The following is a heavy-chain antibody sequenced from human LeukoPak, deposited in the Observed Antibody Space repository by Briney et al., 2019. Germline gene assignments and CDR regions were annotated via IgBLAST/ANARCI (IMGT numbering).Heavy chain of an antibody. D-gene: IGHD6-19*01. CDR3: AREGNEAVAGTRAFDI. V-gene: IGHV3-30*04. Sequence: SCKASGYTFTGYYMHWVRQAPGKGLEWVAVISYDGSNKYYADSVKGRFTISRDNSKNTLYLQMNSLRAEDTAVYYCAREGNEAVAGTRAFDIWGQGTMVTVSS. CDR2: ISYDGSNK. CDR1: GYTFTGYY. J-gene: IGHJ3*02.